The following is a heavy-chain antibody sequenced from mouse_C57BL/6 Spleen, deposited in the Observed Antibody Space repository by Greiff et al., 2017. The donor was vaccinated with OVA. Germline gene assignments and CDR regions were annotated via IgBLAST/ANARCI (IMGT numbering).Heavy chain of an antibody. Sequence: EVQLVESGGGLVQPKGSLKLSCAASGFSFNTYAMNWVRQAPGKGLEWVARIRSKSNNYATYYADSVKDRFTISRDDSESMLYLQMNNLKTEDTAMYYCVREGVYDYDRYFDVWGTGTTVTVSS. V-gene: IGHV10-1*01. CDR3: VREGVYDYDRYFDV. J-gene: IGHJ1*03. CDR1: GFSFNTYA. CDR2: IRSKSNNYAT. D-gene: IGHD2-4*01.